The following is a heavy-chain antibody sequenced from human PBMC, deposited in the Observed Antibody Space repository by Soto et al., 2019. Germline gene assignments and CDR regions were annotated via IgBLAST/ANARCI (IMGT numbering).Heavy chain of an antibody. CDR2: IIPILGIA. CDR3: ANRCIADGAFDI. V-gene: IGHV1-69*02. CDR1: GGTFSSYT. D-gene: IGHD6-13*01. Sequence: QVQLVQSGAEVKKPGSSVKVSCKAAGGTFSSYTIIWVRQAPGQVLEWMGRIIPILGIANYAQKFQGRVTITADKSTSTAYMELSSLRSEDTAVYYCANRCIADGAFDIWGQGTMVTVSS. J-gene: IGHJ3*02.